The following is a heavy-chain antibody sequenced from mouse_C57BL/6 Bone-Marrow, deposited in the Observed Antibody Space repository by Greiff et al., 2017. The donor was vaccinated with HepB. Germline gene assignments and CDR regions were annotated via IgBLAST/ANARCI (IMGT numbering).Heavy chain of an antibody. J-gene: IGHJ4*01. Sequence: VQLQESGPELVKPGASVKISCKASGYAFSSSWMNWVKQRPGKGLEWIGRIYPGDGDTNYNGKFKGKATLTADKASSTAYKQLSSLTCEDSAVYFCASVTTKVVTPNAMDYWGQGTSVTVSS. CDR1: GYAFSSSW. CDR2: IYPGDGDT. V-gene: IGHV1-82*01. CDR3: ASVTTKVVTPNAMDY. D-gene: IGHD2-1*01.